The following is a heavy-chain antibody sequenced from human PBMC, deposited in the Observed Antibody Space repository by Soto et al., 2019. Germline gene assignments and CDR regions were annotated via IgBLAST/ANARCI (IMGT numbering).Heavy chain of an antibody. Sequence: SETLSLTCTVSGGSIGSSSNYWGWIRQPPGKGLEWIGTIYYSGSTYYNPSLKSRVTMSVDASKNQFSLNLSSVTAADTAVYFCAGGRFLEWLLYYFDYWGQGTLVTVSS. CDR1: GGSIGSSSNY. D-gene: IGHD3-3*01. CDR2: IYYSGST. CDR3: AGGRFLEWLLYYFDY. V-gene: IGHV4-39*01. J-gene: IGHJ4*02.